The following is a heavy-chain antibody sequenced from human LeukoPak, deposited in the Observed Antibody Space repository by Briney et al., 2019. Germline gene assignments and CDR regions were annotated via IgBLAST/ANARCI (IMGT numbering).Heavy chain of an antibody. J-gene: IGHJ4*02. CDR2: INHSGST. CDR3: ARSTTIFGVVIITEFDY. V-gene: IGHV4-34*01. CDR1: GRSFSGYY. Sequence: PSETLSLTCAVYGRSFSGYYWSWIRQPPGKGLEWIGEINHSGSTNYNPSLKSRVTISVDTSKNQFSLKLSSVTAADTAVYYCARSTTIFGVVIITEFDYWGQGTLVTVSS. D-gene: IGHD3-3*01.